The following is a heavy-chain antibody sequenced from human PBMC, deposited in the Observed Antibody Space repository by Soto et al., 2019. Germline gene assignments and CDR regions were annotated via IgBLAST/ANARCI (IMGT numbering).Heavy chain of an antibody. D-gene: IGHD2-2*01. J-gene: IGHJ4*02. CDR3: AIDLNIVPAATRGIDY. CDR1: GYTFTSYG. CDR2: ISAYNGNT. Sequence: QVQLVQSGAEVKKPGASVKVSCKASGYTFTSYGISWVRQAPGQGLEWMGWISAYNGNTNYAQKLQGRFTMTTDTSTRTAYRELRSLRSDDTAVYYCAIDLNIVPAATRGIDYWGQGTLVTVSS. V-gene: IGHV1-18*01.